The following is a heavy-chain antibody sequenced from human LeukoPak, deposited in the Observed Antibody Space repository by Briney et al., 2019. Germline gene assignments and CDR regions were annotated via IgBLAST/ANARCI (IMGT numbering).Heavy chain of an antibody. Sequence: GGSLRLSCAASGFTFSSYSMNWVRQAPGKGLEWVSSITSSSSYIYYADSVKGRFTISRDNAKNSLYLQMNSLRAEDTAVYYCARDIYYDGGPYHYHAFDIWGQGTMVTVSS. CDR1: GFTFSSYS. CDR3: ARDIYYDGGPYHYHAFDI. V-gene: IGHV3-21*01. J-gene: IGHJ3*02. CDR2: ITSSSSYI. D-gene: IGHD3-22*01.